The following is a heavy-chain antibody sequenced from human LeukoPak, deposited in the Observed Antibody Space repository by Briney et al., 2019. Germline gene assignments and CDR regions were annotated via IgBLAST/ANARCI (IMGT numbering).Heavy chain of an antibody. V-gene: IGHV3-64*01. Sequence: GGSLRLSCAASGFTFSMYAMHWVRQAPGKGLEYVSAISSDGGSTYYANSVKGRFTISRDNSKNTLYLQVGSLRAEDMAVYYCVNYGMDVWGQGTTVTVSS. J-gene: IGHJ6*02. CDR3: VNYGMDV. CDR2: ISSDGGST. CDR1: GFTFSMYA.